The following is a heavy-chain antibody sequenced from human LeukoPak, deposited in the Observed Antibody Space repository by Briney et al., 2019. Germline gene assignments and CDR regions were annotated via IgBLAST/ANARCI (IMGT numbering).Heavy chain of an antibody. CDR1: GGSISNYY. CDR2: IYSSGNT. V-gene: IGHV4-59*08. D-gene: IGHD2-2*02. Sequence: SETLSLTCTVSGGSISNYYWTWIRQPPGKGLEWIGYIYSSGNTNYNPSLNSRVTISLDTSKNQFSLMLRSLTAADTAVYYCARRYTASPGERFDYWGQGTLVTASS. CDR3: ARRYTASPGERFDY. J-gene: IGHJ4*02.